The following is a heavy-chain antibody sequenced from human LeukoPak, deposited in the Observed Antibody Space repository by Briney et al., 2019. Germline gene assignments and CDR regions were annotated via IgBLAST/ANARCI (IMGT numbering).Heavy chain of an antibody. Sequence: SETLSLTCTVSGGSISSYYWSWIRQPPGKGLEWIGYIYYSGSTNYNPSLKSRVTISVDTSKNQFSLKLSSVTAADTAVYYCARLARRADTIFGVVPYPSGGTGMDVWGKGTTVTVSS. J-gene: IGHJ6*04. CDR3: ARLARRADTIFGVVPYPSGGTGMDV. CDR1: GGSISSYY. CDR2: IYYSGST. D-gene: IGHD3-3*01. V-gene: IGHV4-59*08.